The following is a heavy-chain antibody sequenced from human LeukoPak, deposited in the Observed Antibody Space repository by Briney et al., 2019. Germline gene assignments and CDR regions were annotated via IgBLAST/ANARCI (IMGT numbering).Heavy chain of an antibody. D-gene: IGHD3/OR15-3a*01. Sequence: PGGSLRLSCAASGFTFSSYWMTWVRQAPGKGLEWVVNIQEDGSEKSYVDSVKGRFTISRDNAKNSLYLQMNSLRAEDTAVYYCVRGGPTGAFDIWGQGTMVTVSS. J-gene: IGHJ3*02. CDR2: IQEDGSEK. CDR3: VRGGPTGAFDI. CDR1: GFTFSSYW. V-gene: IGHV3-7*01.